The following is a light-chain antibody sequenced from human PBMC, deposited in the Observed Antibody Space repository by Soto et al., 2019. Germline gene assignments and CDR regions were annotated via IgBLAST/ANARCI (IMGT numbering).Light chain of an antibody. CDR2: AVT. Sequence: QSALTQPPSASGSPGQSVTISCTGTSSDVGGYNYVSWYQQHPGKAPKLIIYAVTKRPSGVPDRFSGSKSGNTASLTVSGLQAEDEADYHCSSYAGTYNLVFGGGTKLTVL. CDR1: SSDVGGYNY. V-gene: IGLV2-8*01. CDR3: SSYAGTYNLV. J-gene: IGLJ2*01.